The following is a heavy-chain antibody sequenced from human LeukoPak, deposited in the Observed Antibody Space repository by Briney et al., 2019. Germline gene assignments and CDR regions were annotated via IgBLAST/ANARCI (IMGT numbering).Heavy chain of an antibody. D-gene: IGHD3-9*01. J-gene: IGHJ4*02. CDR1: GGSFSGYY. Sequence: PSETLSLTCAVSGGSFSGYYWSWFRQPPGKGLEWIGEINHRGSTNYNPSLKSRLTISVDTSTNQFSLRLNSVTAADTAVYYCAREGYDILTGYFNDYWGQGTLVTVSS. CDR3: AREGYDILTGYFNDY. CDR2: INHRGST. V-gene: IGHV4-34*01.